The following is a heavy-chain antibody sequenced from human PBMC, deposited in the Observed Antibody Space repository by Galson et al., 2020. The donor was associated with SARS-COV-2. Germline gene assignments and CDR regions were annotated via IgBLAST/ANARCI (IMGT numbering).Heavy chain of an antibody. V-gene: IGHV1-58*01. CDR1: GFTFTSSA. J-gene: IGHJ3*02. CDR2: IVVGSGNT. Sequence: SVKVSCKASGFTFTSSAVQWVRQARGQRLEWIGGIVVGSGNTNYAQKFQERVTITRDMSTSTAYMELSSLRSEDTAVYYCAAPYCSSTSCRDAFDIWGQGTMVTVSS. CDR3: AAPYCSSTSCRDAFDI. D-gene: IGHD2-2*01.